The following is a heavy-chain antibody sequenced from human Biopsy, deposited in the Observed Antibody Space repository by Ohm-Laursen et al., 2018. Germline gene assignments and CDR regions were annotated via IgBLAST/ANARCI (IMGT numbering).Heavy chain of an antibody. V-gene: IGHV3-7*03. J-gene: IGHJ5*01. D-gene: IGHD2-15*01. Sequence: GSLRLSCSASGFTFSTYWMTWVRQAPGKGLEWVANIKRDGSQSNHADSVKGRFTISRDNAKNPLYLQMNSLKTEDTALYYCARAGRYCSGGGCYSWFDSWGQGTLVTVSS. CDR1: GFTFSTYW. CDR2: IKRDGSQS. CDR3: ARAGRYCSGGGCYSWFDS.